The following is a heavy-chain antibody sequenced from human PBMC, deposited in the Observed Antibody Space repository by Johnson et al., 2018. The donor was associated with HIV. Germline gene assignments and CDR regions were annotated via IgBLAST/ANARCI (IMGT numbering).Heavy chain of an antibody. J-gene: IGHJ3*02. D-gene: IGHD4-17*01. CDR2: ISRNGGST. CDR3: ARRRRYGDYFADAFDI. Sequence: VQLVESGGGLVQPGRSLRLSCAASGFTFDDYAMHWVRQAPGKGLEWVSGISRNGGSTGYADSVKCRFTISSDNAKNSLYLQMNSLRAEDTAVYYCARRRRYGDYFADAFDIWGQGTMVTVSS. CDR1: GFTFDDYA. V-gene: IGHV3-9*01.